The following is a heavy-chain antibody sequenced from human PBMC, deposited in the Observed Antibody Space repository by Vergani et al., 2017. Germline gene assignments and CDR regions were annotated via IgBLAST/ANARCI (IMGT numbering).Heavy chain of an antibody. CDR3: ARGKYYYDSSGLYYFDY. CDR2: INPNSGGT. J-gene: IGHJ4*02. CDR1: GYTFTGYY. D-gene: IGHD3-22*01. V-gene: IGHV1-2*02. Sequence: QVQLVQSGAEVKKPGASVKVSCKASGYTFTGYYMHWVRQAPGQGLEWMGWINPNSGGTNYAQKFQGRVTMTRDTSISTAYMELSRLRSDDTAVYYCARGKYYYDSSGLYYFDYWGQGTLVTVSS.